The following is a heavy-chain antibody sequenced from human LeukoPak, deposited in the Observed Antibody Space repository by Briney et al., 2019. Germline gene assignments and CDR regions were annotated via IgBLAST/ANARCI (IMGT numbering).Heavy chain of an antibody. CDR2: IIPIFGTA. D-gene: IGHD6-13*01. Sequence: ASVKVSCKASGGTFSSYAISWVRQAPGQGLEWMGGIIPIFGTANYAQQFQGRVTITTDESTSTAHMELSSLRSEDTAVYYCASEVAAAGLDYWGQGTLVTVSS. V-gene: IGHV1-69*05. J-gene: IGHJ4*02. CDR1: GGTFSSYA. CDR3: ASEVAAAGLDY.